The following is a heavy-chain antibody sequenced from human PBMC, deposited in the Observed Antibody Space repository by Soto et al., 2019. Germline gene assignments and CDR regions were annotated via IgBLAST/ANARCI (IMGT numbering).Heavy chain of an antibody. V-gene: IGHV4-59*08. CDR2: IYYSGST. D-gene: IGHD5-12*01. J-gene: IGHJ4*02. CDR3: ARRNSGYSGYEYYFDY. CDR1: GGSISSYY. Sequence: SETLSLTCTVSGGSISSYYWSWIRQPPGKGLEWIGYIYYSGSTNYNPSLKSRVTISVDTSKNQFSPKLSSVTAADTAVYYCARRNSGYSGYEYYFDYWGQGTLVTVSS.